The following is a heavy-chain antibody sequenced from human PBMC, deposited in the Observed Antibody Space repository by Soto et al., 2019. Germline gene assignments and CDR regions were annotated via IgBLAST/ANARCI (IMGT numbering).Heavy chain of an antibody. V-gene: IGHV4-39*01. CDR1: GGSISSRGYY. CDR2: IYYSGST. J-gene: IGHJ5*02. CDR3: ATSHWFDP. D-gene: IGHD2-2*01. Sequence: QLQLQESGPGLVKPSETLSLTCTVSGGSISSRGYYWGWIRQPPGKGLEWIGTIYYSGSTYYNPSLKSRVTISVDTSQSQFSLQLSSVTAADRAVYYCATSHWFDPWGQGTLVTVSS.